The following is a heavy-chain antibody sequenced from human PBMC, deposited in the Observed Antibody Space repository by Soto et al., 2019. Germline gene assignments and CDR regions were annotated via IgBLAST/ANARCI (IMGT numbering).Heavy chain of an antibody. CDR3: ARHRYDSSGYYYPGVIDY. Sequence: QVQLVQSGAEVKKPGSSVKVSCKASGGTFSSYAISWVRQAPGQGLEWMGGIIPIFGTANYAQKFQGRVTITADESTSTAYMDLSSLRSEDTAVYYCARHRYDSSGYYYPGVIDYWGQGTLVTVSS. V-gene: IGHV1-69*01. CDR2: IIPIFGTA. D-gene: IGHD3-22*01. J-gene: IGHJ4*02. CDR1: GGTFSSYA.